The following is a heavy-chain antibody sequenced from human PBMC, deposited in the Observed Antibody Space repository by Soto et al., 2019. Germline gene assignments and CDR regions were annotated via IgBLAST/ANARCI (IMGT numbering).Heavy chain of an antibody. V-gene: IGHV3-23*01. D-gene: IGHD3-3*01. CDR2: ISGSGGST. CDR3: AKQPYYDFWSGYNYGMDV. CDR1: GFTFSNYA. Sequence: GGSLRLSCAASGFTFSNYAMSWVRQAPGEGLEWVSGISGSGGSTYYADSVKGRFTISRDNSKNTLYLQMNSLRAEDTAVYYCAKQPYYDFWSGYNYGMDVWGQGTTVTVSS. J-gene: IGHJ6*02.